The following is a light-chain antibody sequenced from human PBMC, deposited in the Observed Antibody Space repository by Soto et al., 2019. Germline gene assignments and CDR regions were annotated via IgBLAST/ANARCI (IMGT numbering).Light chain of an antibody. CDR3: QQYNNWPPWT. V-gene: IGKV3-15*01. Sequence: EIVMTQSPATLSVSPGERATLSCRAGQSVSSNLAWYQQKPGQAPRLLIYGASTRATCIPARFSGTGSETEFTLTISSLQSEDFAVYYCQQYNNWPPWTFGQGTKVEIK. J-gene: IGKJ1*01. CDR2: GAS. CDR1: QSVSSN.